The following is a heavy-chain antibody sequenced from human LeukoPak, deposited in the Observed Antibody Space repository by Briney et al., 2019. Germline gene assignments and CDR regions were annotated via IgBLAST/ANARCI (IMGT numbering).Heavy chain of an antibody. V-gene: IGHV1-2*02. J-gene: IGHJ4*02. CDR1: GYTFTGYY. CDR2: INPNSGGT. CDR3: ARAPLRYFDWFPSHYFDY. D-gene: IGHD3-9*01. Sequence: ASVKVSCKASGYTFTGYYMHWVRQAPGQGLEWMGWINPNSGGTNYAQKLQGRVTMTRDTSIGTAYMELSRLRSDDTAVYYCARAPLRYFDWFPSHYFDYWGQGTLVTVSS.